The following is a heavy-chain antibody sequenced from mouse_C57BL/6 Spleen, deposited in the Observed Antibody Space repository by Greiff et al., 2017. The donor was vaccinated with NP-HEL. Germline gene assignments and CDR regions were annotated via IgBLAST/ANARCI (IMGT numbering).Heavy chain of an antibody. J-gene: IGHJ2*01. CDR2: ISSGGSYT. CDR3: ARHGGMITYFDY. D-gene: IGHD2-4*01. Sequence: DVKLVESGGDLVKPGGSLKLSCAASGFTFSSYGMSWVRQTPDKRLEWVATISSGGSYTYYLDSVKGRFTISRDNAKNTLYLQMSSLKSEDTAMYYCARHGGMITYFDYWGQGTTLTVSS. CDR1: GFTFSSYG. V-gene: IGHV5-6*02.